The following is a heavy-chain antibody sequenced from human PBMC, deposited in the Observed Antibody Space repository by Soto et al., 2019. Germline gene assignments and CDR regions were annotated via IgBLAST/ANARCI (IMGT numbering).Heavy chain of an antibody. D-gene: IGHD4-17*01. J-gene: IGHJ6*02. CDR2: IIPIFGTA. CDR1: GGTFSSYA. Sequence: QVQLVQSGAEVKKPGSSVKVSCKASGGTFSSYAISWVQQAPGQGLEWMGGIIPIFGTANYAQKFQGRVTITADESTSTAYMELSSLRSEDTAVYYCAREGTDYGGYYYYGMDVWGQGTTVTVSS. V-gene: IGHV1-69*12. CDR3: AREGTDYGGYYYYGMDV.